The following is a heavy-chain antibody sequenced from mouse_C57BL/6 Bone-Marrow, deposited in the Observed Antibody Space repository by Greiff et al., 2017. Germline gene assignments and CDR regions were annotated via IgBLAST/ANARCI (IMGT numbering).Heavy chain of an antibody. CDR2: IYPRAGST. D-gene: IGHD3-2*02. CDR1: GYTFTSYD. CDR3: ARRAQATYFDY. J-gene: IGHJ2*01. V-gene: IGHV1-85*01. Sequence: VQLQQSGPELVKPGASVKLSCKASGYTFTSYDINWVKQRPGQGLEWIGWIYPRAGSTKYNEKFKGKATLTVDTSSSTAYMELHSLTSEDSAVYFCARRAQATYFDYWGQGTTLTVSS.